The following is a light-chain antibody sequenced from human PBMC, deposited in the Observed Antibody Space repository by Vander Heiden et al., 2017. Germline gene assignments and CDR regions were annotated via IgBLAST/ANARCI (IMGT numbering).Light chain of an antibody. CDR1: QDISNY. Sequence: DIQMTQSPSSLSASVGDRVTITGQASQDISNYLNWYQQKPGKAPKLLIYDASNLETGVPSRFSGSGSGTDFTFTISSLQPEDIATYYCQQYDNLPWTFGQGTKVEIK. V-gene: IGKV1-33*01. CDR3: QQYDNLPWT. J-gene: IGKJ1*01. CDR2: DAS.